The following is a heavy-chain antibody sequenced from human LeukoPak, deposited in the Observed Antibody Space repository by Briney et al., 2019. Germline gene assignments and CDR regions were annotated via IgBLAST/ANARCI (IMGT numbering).Heavy chain of an antibody. D-gene: IGHD6-13*01. CDR2: IKQDGSEK. V-gene: IGHV3-7*01. CDR3: ARESGGSSWYSRYYYMDV. Sequence: GGSLRLSCAASGFTFSSYWMSWVRQAPGKGLEWVANIKQDGSEKYYVDSVKGRFTISRDNAKNSLYLQMNSQRAEDTAVYYCARESGGSSWYSRYYYMDVWGKGTTVTVSS. CDR1: GFTFSSYW. J-gene: IGHJ6*03.